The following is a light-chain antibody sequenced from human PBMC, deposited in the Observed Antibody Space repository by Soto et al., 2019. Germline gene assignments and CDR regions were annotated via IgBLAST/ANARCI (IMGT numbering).Light chain of an antibody. CDR3: QQIYSASLT. CDR1: QSITTY. V-gene: IGKV1-39*01. Sequence: DIQMTQSPSSLSASVGDRVTITCRASQSITTYLNWYRQKPGKAPKLLIYAASSLQSGVPSRFSGSGSETEFTFRISSLQPEDFATYFCQQIYSASLTFGGGTKVEIK. CDR2: AAS. J-gene: IGKJ4*01.